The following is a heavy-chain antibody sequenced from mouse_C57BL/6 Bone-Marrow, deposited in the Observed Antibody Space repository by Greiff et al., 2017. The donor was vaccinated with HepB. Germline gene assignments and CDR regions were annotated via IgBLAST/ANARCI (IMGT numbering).Heavy chain of an antibody. CDR2: ISSGGSYT. V-gene: IGHV5-6*01. D-gene: IGHD1-1*01. CDR3: ARHSLDYYGSVLYYFDY. Sequence: EVKLVESGGDLVKPGGSLKLSCAASGFTFSSYGMSWVRQTPDKRLEWVATISSGGSYTYYPDSVKGRFTISRDNAKNTLYLQMSSLKSEDTAMYYCARHSLDYYGSVLYYFDYWGQGTTLTVSS. CDR1: GFTFSSYG. J-gene: IGHJ2*01.